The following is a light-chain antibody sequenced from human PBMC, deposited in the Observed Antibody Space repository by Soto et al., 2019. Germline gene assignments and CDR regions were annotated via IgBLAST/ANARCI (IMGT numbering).Light chain of an antibody. J-gene: IGKJ2*01. CDR2: AAS. Sequence: DIQMTQSPSALSASVGDRVTITCRASQSISSYLNWYQKKPGKAPKLLIYAASSLQSGVPSRFSGSGSGTDFTLTISSLQPEDFAIYYCQQSYSTPRYTFGQGTKLVIK. V-gene: IGKV1-39*01. CDR1: QSISSY. CDR3: QQSYSTPRYT.